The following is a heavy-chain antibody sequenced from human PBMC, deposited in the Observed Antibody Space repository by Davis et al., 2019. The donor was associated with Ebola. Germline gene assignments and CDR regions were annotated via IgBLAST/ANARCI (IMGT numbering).Heavy chain of an antibody. CDR2: ISTNGETT. J-gene: IGHJ4*02. Sequence: GESLKISCSASGFPFGSYAMHWVRQAPGKGLESVARISTNGETTYYAESVKGRFTISRDNSKNTLYLQMRSLRTEDTAVYYYVKDRFTVVVVHGGFDYWGQGALVTVSS. D-gene: IGHD2-15*01. CDR1: GFPFGSYA. V-gene: IGHV3-64D*06. CDR3: VKDRFTVVVVHGGFDY.